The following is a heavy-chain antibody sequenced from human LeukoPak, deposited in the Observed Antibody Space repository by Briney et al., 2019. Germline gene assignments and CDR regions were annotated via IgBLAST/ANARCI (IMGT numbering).Heavy chain of an antibody. V-gene: IGHV3-21*01. CDR1: GFTFSSYS. Sequence: GGSLRLSCAASGFTFSSYSMNWVRQAPGKGLEWVSSISSSSSYIYYADSVKGRFTIYRDNAKNSLYLQMNSLRAEDTAVYYCARDSRIQLWLNWGQGTLVTVSS. CDR2: ISSSSSYI. CDR3: ARDSRIQLWLN. J-gene: IGHJ4*02. D-gene: IGHD5-18*01.